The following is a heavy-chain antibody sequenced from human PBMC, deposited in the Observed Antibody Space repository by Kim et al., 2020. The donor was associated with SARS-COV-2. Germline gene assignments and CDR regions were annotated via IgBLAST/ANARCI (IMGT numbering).Heavy chain of an antibody. CDR3: ARRAKGYCSSTSCPAPFDY. J-gene: IGHJ4*02. CDR1: GYSFTSYW. CDR2: IYPGDSDT. Sequence: GESLKISCKGSGYSFTSYWIGWVRQMPGKGLEWMGIIYPGDSDTRYSPSFQGQVTISADKSISTAYLRWSSLKASDTAMYYCARRAKGYCSSTSCPAPFDYWGQGTLVTVSS. D-gene: IGHD2-2*01. V-gene: IGHV5-51*01.